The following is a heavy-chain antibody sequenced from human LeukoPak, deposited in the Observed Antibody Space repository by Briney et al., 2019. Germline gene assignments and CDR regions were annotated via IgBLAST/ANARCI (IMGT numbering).Heavy chain of an antibody. Sequence: GGSLRLSCAASGFSFSSYAMSWVRQAPGKGLEWVSVISGSGSVTYYVDSVKGRFTISRDNSKHALYLQMSSLRADDMAIYYCATTTRGFRDLSRPFYFDYWGQGSLVTVSS. CDR1: GFSFSSYA. J-gene: IGHJ4*02. CDR3: ATTTRGFRDLSRPFYFDY. V-gene: IGHV3-23*01. D-gene: IGHD3-16*02. CDR2: ISGSGSVT.